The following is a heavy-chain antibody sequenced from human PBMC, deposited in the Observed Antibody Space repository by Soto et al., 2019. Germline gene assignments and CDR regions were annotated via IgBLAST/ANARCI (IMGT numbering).Heavy chain of an antibody. CDR3: ARDRYYHTTTTFHY. Sequence: ASVKVSCKASGYTFTSYGISWVRQAPGQGLEWMGWISAYNGNTNYAQKLQGRVTMTTDTSTSTAYMELRSLRSDDTAVYYCARDRYYHTTTTFHYWGQGTLVTVSS. D-gene: IGHD3-22*01. V-gene: IGHV1-18*01. J-gene: IGHJ4*02. CDR2: ISAYNGNT. CDR1: GYTFTSYG.